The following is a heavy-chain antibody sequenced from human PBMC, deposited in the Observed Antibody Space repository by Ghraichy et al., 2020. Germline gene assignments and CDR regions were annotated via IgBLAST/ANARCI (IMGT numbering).Heavy chain of an antibody. D-gene: IGHD1-26*01. Sequence: LSLTCAASGFTFSDYYMSWIRQAPGKGLEWVSYISSSGSAIYYGDSVKGRFTISRDNAQKSLYLQMNSRRAEDTAVFYCARDQSPSAELRYYFYGMDVWGQGTTVSVSS. V-gene: IGHV3-11*01. CDR1: GFTFSDYY. CDR2: ISSSGSAI. J-gene: IGHJ6*02. CDR3: ARDQSPSAELRYYFYGMDV.